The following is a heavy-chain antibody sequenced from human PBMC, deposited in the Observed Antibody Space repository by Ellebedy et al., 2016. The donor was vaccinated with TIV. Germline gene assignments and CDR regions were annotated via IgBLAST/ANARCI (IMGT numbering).Heavy chain of an antibody. CDR2: ISGSGGST. V-gene: IGHV3-23*01. CDR1: GFTFNNYA. CDR3: ASAGGSGWYYNNYYFDY. D-gene: IGHD6-19*01. J-gene: IGHJ4*02. Sequence: GESLKISXAASGFTFNNYAMSWVRQAPGKGLEWVSAISGSGGSTYYADSVKGRFTISRDNAKNSLYLQMNSLRAEDTAIYYCASAGGSGWYYNNYYFDYWGQGTLVTVSS.